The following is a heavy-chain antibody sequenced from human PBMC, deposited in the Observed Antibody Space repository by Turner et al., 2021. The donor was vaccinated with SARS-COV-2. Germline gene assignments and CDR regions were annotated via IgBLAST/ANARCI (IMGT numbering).Heavy chain of an antibody. CDR1: GFTFSSYW. J-gene: IGHJ6*03. D-gene: IGHD2-2*02. V-gene: IGHV3-74*01. CDR2: INSDGSST. CDR3: ARAGSSGYQLLHRERSYYYYYMDV. Sequence: EVQLVESGGGLVHPGGSLRLSCAASGFTFSSYWMYWVRQAPGKGLVWVSRINSDGSSTSYADSVKGRFTISRDNAKNTLYLQMNSLRAEDTAVYYCARAGSSGYQLLHRERSYYYYYMDVWGKGTTVTVSS.